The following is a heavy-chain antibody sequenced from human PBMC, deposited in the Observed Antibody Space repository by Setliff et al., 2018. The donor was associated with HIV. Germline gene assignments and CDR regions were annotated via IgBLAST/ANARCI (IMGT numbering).Heavy chain of an antibody. CDR2: IYANGYA. CDR3: ARILISYGSGTHKYFDY. D-gene: IGHD3-10*01. Sequence: PEETLSLTCSVSGDSVSNYYWSWIRQPAGKGLEYIGRIYANGYANYNPSLKSRVTMSVDTSKNQFSLNLTSVTAADTATYYCARILISYGSGTHKYFDYWGQGTVVTVSS. CDR1: GDSVSNYY. J-gene: IGHJ4*02. V-gene: IGHV4-4*07.